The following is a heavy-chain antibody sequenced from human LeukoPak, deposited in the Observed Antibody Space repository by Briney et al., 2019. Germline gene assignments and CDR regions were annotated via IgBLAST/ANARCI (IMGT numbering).Heavy chain of an antibody. CDR3: ARGVEPLAATTLAY. J-gene: IGHJ4*02. CDR2: LYSDRNT. Sequence: PGGSLTLSCAASGFTVITNDMTWVRQAPGKGLEWVSVLYSDRNTKYADSVQGRFTISRDDSKNTLYLEMNSLSPDDTAVYYRARGVEPLAATTLAYWGQGTLITVSS. D-gene: IGHD2-15*01. V-gene: IGHV3-53*01. CDR1: GFTVITND.